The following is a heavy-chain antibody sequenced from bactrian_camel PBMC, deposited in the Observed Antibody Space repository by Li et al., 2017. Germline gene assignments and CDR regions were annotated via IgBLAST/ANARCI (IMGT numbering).Heavy chain of an antibody. D-gene: IGHD1*01. CDR3: AADPSLIPGYYGGVWDSARMYKY. J-gene: IGHJ4*01. CDR1: RYDVNGGC. CDR2: IDSDGGI. Sequence: HVQLVESGGGSVQAGESLRLSCVVSRYDVNGGCMAWFRQASGKEREGVAVIDSDGGIMYADSVKGRFTISIDNAKNTLYLTMNSLKPEDTAMYFCAADPSLIPGYYGGVWDSARMYKYWGQGTQVTVS. V-gene: IGHV3S53*01.